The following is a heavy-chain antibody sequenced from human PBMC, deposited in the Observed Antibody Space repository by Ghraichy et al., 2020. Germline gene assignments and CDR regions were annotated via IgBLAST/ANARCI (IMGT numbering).Heavy chain of an antibody. D-gene: IGHD3-3*01. CDR3: ARAVLIFGVVGGGIDY. V-gene: IGHV1-46*03. CDR1: GYTFTSYY. CDR2: INPSGGST. J-gene: IGHJ4*02. Sequence: ASVKVSCKASGYTFTSYYMHWVRQAPGQGLEWMGIINPSGGSTSYAQKFQGRVTMTRDTSTSTVYMELSSLRSEDTAVHYCARAVLIFGVVGGGIDYWGQGTLVTVSS.